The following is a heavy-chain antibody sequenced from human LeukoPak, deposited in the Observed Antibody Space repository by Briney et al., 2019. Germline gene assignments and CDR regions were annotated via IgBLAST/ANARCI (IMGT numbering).Heavy chain of an antibody. D-gene: IGHD1-26*01. CDR3: ATCRRDCHREVGFDY. Sequence: GGSLRLSCAASGFTFSDYYMSWVGQAPGKGVEWGSYISSSGSTIYYADSVKGRFTISRDNAKNSLYLQMNSLRAEDTAVYYCATCRRDCHREVGFDYWGQGTLVTVSS. J-gene: IGHJ4*02. V-gene: IGHV3-11*01. CDR2: ISSSGSTI. CDR1: GFTFSDYY.